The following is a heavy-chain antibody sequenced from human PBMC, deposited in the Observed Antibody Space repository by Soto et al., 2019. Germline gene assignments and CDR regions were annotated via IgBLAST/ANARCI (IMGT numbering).Heavy chain of an antibody. CDR2: IRNRPNSYAT. V-gene: IGHV3-73*02. D-gene: IGHD2-15*01. CDR1: GFRFTGSA. Sequence: EVVLVESGGGLVQPGGSLKLSCAASGFRFTGSAIHWVRQAPGKGLEWVGLIRNRPNSYATAYAESLKGRVTISRDDSRNRSYLQVKSLKSEATAVYFCTRACSGGSCYSTSDFDYWGQGTLVTVSS. J-gene: IGHJ4*02. CDR3: TRACSGGSCYSTSDFDY.